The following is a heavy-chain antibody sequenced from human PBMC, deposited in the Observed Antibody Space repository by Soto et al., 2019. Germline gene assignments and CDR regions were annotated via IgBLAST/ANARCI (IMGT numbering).Heavy chain of an antibody. CDR1: GYTFTSYG. D-gene: IGHD1-7*01. J-gene: IGHJ1*01. CDR3: ERGAGTTPSAEYFQH. CDR2: ISAYNGNT. V-gene: IGHV1-18*01. Sequence: ASVKVSCKASGYTFTSYGISWVRRAPGQGLEWMGWISAYNGNTNYAQKLQGRVTMTTDTSTSTAYMELRSLRSDDTAVYYCERGAGTTPSAEYFQHWGQGTLVTVSS.